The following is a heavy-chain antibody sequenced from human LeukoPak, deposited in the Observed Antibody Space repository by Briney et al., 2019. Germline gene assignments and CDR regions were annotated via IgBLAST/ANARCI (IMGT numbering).Heavy chain of an antibody. CDR2: IRYDGSNK. Sequence: GGSLRPSCAASGFTFSSYGMHWVRQAPGKGLEWVAFIRYDGSNKYYADSVKGRFTISRDNSKNTLYLQMNSLRAEDTAVYYCAKDEVLLWFGEPKYFDYWGQGTLVTVSS. D-gene: IGHD3-10*01. V-gene: IGHV3-30*02. J-gene: IGHJ4*02. CDR1: GFTFSSYG. CDR3: AKDEVLLWFGEPKYFDY.